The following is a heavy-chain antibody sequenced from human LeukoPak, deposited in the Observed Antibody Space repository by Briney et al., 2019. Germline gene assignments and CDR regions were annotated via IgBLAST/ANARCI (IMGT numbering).Heavy chain of an antibody. Sequence: GGSLRLSCAASGFIVSSNYMSWVRQAPGKGLEWVSIIYSGGSTYYADSVKGRFTISRDNSKNTLYPQMNSLRAEDTAVYYCARHLSGDDIWGQGTMVTVSS. J-gene: IGHJ3*02. D-gene: IGHD4-17*01. V-gene: IGHV3-53*01. CDR2: IYSGGST. CDR3: ARHLSGDDI. CDR1: GFIVSSNY.